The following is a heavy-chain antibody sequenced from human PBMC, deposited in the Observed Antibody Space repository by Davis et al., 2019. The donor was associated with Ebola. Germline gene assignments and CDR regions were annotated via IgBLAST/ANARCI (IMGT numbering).Heavy chain of an antibody. D-gene: IGHD3-22*01. J-gene: IGHJ6*04. V-gene: IGHV4-39*07. CDR2: IYYSGIT. CDR3: ARDFRDSSGYLYYYYGMDV. Sequence: SETLSLTCTVSGGSIISSSSYWGWIRQPPRKGLEWIGSIYYSGITYYNPSLKSRVTISVDTSKNQFSLKLRSVTAADTAVYYCARDFRDSSGYLYYYYGMDVWGKGTTVTVSS. CDR1: GGSIISSSSY.